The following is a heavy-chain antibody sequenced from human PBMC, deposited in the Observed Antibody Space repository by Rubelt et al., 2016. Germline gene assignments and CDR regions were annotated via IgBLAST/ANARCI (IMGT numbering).Heavy chain of an antibody. J-gene: IGHJ4*02. D-gene: IGHD5-18*01. CDR3: ARANRGYTYGYYVDY. CDR2: VCSEGNKI. Sequence: EVQLVESGGGLVQPGGSRRLSCAASGFTFSSFRMTWVRQAPGEGLVWGSRVCSEGNKIGYADSVQGRFTIPRDNAKNSLYWRLNSLRAEEPAVEYCARANRGYTYGYYVDYWGQGTLVTVSS. V-gene: IGHV3-74*02. CDR1: GFTFSSFR.